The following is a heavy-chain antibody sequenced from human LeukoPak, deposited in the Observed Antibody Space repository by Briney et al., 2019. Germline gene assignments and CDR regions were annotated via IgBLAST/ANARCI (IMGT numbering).Heavy chain of an antibody. Sequence: GGSLRLSCAASGFTFNTYWMHWVRRAPGKGLVWVSRINNDGSDTIYADSVKGRFTISRDNAKDTLYLQMISLRVEDTAVYYCARSSYPYYFDYWGQGTLVTVSS. J-gene: IGHJ4*02. CDR3: ARSSYPYYFDY. V-gene: IGHV3-74*01. CDR2: INNDGSDT. CDR1: GFTFNTYW.